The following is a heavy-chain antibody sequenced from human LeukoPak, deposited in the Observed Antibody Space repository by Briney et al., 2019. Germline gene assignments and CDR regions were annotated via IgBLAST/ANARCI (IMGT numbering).Heavy chain of an antibody. V-gene: IGHV4-39*07. CDR3: ARLSLKVLEWSPTKGKETYYFDS. Sequence: SETLCLTCTVSGGSISSSSYYWGWIRQPPGKGLEWIGSIYYSGSTYYNPSLKSRVTISVDTSKNQFSLKLSSVTAADTAVYYCARLSLKVLEWSPTKGKETYYFDSWGQGTLVTVSS. CDR2: IYYSGST. CDR1: GGSISSSSYY. J-gene: IGHJ4*02. D-gene: IGHD3-3*01.